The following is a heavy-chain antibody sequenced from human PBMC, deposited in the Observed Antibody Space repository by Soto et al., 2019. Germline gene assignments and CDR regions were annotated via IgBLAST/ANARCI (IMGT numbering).Heavy chain of an antibody. Sequence: PSETLSLTCTVSGGSISSGDYYWSWIRQPPGKGLEWIGYIYYSGSTYYNPSLKGRVTISVDTSKNQFSLKLSSVTAADTAVYYCAREVDYGDDSNWFDPWGQGTLVTVSS. J-gene: IGHJ5*02. CDR1: GGSISSGDYY. D-gene: IGHD4-17*01. CDR3: AREVDYGDDSNWFDP. CDR2: IYYSGST. V-gene: IGHV4-30-4*01.